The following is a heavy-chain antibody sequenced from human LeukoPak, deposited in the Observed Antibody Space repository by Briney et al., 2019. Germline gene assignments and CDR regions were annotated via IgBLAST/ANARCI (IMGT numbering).Heavy chain of an antibody. CDR1: GYTFTGQY. CDR3: ARDNLPHLRLGNYFDS. CDR2: INPNTGGT. V-gene: IGHV1-2*02. Sequence: ASVKVSCKTSGYTFTGQYLHWVRRAPGQGLEWRGWINPNTGGTNYAQQFQGRITMTRDTSIRSAYMDLSRLTSDDTAVYYCARDNLPHLRLGNYFDSWGQGTLVTVSS. D-gene: IGHD3-16*01. J-gene: IGHJ4*02.